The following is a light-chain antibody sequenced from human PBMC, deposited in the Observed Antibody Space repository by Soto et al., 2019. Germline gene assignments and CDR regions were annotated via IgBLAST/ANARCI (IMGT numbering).Light chain of an antibody. V-gene: IGKV3-20*01. J-gene: IGKJ2*01. CDR2: GAS. Sequence: EIVLTQSPGTLSFSPRERATLSCRASQSVSSSYLAWYQQKPGQAPRLLIYGASSRATAIPDRFSGSGSGTDFTLTISRLEPEDFAVYYCHQYGSLYTFGQGTKLEIK. CDR1: QSVSSSY. CDR3: HQYGSLYT.